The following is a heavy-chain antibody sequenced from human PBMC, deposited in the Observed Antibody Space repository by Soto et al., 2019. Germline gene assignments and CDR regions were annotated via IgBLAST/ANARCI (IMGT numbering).Heavy chain of an antibody. CDR2: INPNSGGT. CDR3: ARAPLAAVGNRKKAGAAWWGEFDP. CDR1: GYTFTTYG. Sequence: ASVKVSCKASGYTFTTYGISWVRQAPGQGLEWMGWINPNSGGTNYAQKFQGWVTMTRDTSTSTAYMELRRLRPDDTAVYYCARAPLAAVGNRKKAGAAWWGEFDPWGQETLVPVSS. J-gene: IGHJ5*02. V-gene: IGHV1-2*04. D-gene: IGHD6-25*01.